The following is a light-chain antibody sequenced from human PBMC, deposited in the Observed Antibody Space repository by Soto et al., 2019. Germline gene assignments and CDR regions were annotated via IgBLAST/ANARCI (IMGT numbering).Light chain of an antibody. CDR2: DAS. J-gene: IGKJ5*01. V-gene: IGKV3-11*01. Sequence: EIGLTQSPGTLSLSPGERATLSCMASQSVRSYLAWYQQKPGQAPRLLIYDASNRATGIPARLSGSGSGTDFTLTISSLEPEESPVYYCQQRSNWITCGQGTRLEIK. CDR3: QQRSNWIT. CDR1: QSVRSY.